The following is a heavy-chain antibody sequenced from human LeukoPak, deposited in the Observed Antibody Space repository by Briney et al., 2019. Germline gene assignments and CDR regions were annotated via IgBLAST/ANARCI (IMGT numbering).Heavy chain of an antibody. D-gene: IGHD3-16*02. CDR2: IYYSGST. CDR1: GGSISSGGYY. J-gene: IGHJ4*02. CDR3: AREKVGSKDMITFGGVIVDPDY. Sequence: PSETLSLTCTVSGGSISSGGYYWSWIRQPPGKGLEWIGYIYYSGSTYYNPSLKSRVTISVDTSKNQFSLKLSSVTAADTAVYYCAREKVGSKDMITFGGVIVDPDYWGQGTLVTVSS. V-gene: IGHV4-30-4*08.